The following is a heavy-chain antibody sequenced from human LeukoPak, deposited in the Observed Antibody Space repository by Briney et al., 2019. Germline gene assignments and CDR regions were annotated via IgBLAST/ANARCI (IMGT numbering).Heavy chain of an antibody. D-gene: IGHD6-13*01. CDR1: GYSFTSYW. J-gene: IGHJ5*02. CDR3: ARGVEGARIAAAEWFDP. Sequence: GESLKISCKGSGYSFTSYWIGWVRQMPGEGLEWMGIIYPGDSDTTYSPSFQGQVTISADKSINTAYLQWSSLKASDTAMYYCARGVEGARIAAAEWFDPWGQGTLVTVSS. V-gene: IGHV5-51*01. CDR2: IYPGDSDT.